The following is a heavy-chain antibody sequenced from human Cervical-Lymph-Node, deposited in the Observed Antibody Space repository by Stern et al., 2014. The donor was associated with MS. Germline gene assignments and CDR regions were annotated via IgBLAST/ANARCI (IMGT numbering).Heavy chain of an antibody. Sequence: QLQLQESGPGRVKPSQTLFLTCTVSGGSIASSSYYWSWIRQPAGKGLEWIGRIFPSGSTNYNPSLQSRVTLSIDTSKNQCSLRLSSVTAADTAVYYCAREDYDGTGHPYYYGLDVWGQGTTVTVSS. D-gene: IGHD3-22*01. J-gene: IGHJ6*02. CDR1: GGSIASSSYY. CDR3: AREDYDGTGHPYYYGLDV. CDR2: IFPSGST. V-gene: IGHV4-61*02.